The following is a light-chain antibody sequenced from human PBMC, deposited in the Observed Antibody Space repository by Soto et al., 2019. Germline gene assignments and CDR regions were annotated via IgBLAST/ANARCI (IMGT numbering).Light chain of an antibody. Sequence: EIVLTQSPGTLSLFPGERATLSCRASQSISSNYLAWYQHKPGQAPRLLIHGASNRATGIPDRFSGAGSGTDFPLTISRLEPEDFAVYYCHQYGSAPAWTFGQGTKVEIK. CDR2: GAS. CDR1: QSISSNY. J-gene: IGKJ1*01. CDR3: HQYGSAPAWT. V-gene: IGKV3-20*01.